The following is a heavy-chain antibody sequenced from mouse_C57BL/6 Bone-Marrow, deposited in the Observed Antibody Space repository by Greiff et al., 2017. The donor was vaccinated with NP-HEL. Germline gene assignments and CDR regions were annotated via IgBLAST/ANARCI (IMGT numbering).Heavy chain of an antibody. CDR2: ISNLAYSI. J-gene: IGHJ4*01. CDR3: ARRGTGAMDY. V-gene: IGHV5-15*01. Sequence: EVQVVESGGGLVQPGGSLKLSCAASGFTFSDYGMAWVRQAPRKGPEWVAFISNLAYSIYYAATVTGRFTISRENAKNTLYLEMSSLRSEDTAMYYCARRGTGAMDYWGQGTSVTVAS. D-gene: IGHD3-3*01. CDR1: GFTFSDYG.